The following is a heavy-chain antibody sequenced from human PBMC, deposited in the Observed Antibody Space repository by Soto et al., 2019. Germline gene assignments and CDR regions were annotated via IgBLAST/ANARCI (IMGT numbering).Heavy chain of an antibody. Sequence: QVQLVQSGAEVKKPGASVKVSCKASGYTFPNYGITWVRQAPGQGLAWMGWISAYQTNIQYSQKFQGRVTWTTDTSPCAAYMELVSLRSDYRGIGFCAIDLDCSGSYCNDFWGPGTLVTGSS. CDR2: ISAYQTNI. CDR3: AIDLDCSGSYCNDF. D-gene: IGHD3-10*02. CDR1: GYTFPNYG. J-gene: IGHJ4*03. V-gene: IGHV1-18*01.